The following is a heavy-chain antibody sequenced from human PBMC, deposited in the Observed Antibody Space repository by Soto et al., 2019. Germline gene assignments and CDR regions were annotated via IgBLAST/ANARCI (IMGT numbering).Heavy chain of an antibody. Sequence: SETLSLTCAVYGGSFSGYYWSWIRQPPGKGLEWIGEINHSGSTNYNPSLKSRVTISVDTSKNQFSLKLSSVTAADTAVYYCAGAAAGTGVWFDPWGQGTLVTVSS. V-gene: IGHV4-34*01. D-gene: IGHD6-13*01. CDR3: AGAAAGTGVWFDP. CDR1: GGSFSGYY. CDR2: INHSGST. J-gene: IGHJ5*02.